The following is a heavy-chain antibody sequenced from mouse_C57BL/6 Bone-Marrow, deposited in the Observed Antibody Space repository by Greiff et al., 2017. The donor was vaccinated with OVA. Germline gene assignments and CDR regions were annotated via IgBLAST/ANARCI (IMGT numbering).Heavy chain of an antibody. V-gene: IGHV5-6*02. CDR2: ISSGGSYT. CDR1: GFTFSSYG. J-gene: IGHJ3*01. Sequence: EVKLVESGGDLVKPGGSLKLACAASGFTFSSYGMSWVRQTPDKRLEWVATISSGGSYTYYPDRVKGRFTISRDNAKNTLYLQMSSLKSEDTALYYCSRRTFAYWGEGILVTVSA. CDR3: SRRTFAY.